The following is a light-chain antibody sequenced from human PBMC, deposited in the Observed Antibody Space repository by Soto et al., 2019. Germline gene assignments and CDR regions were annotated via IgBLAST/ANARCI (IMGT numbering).Light chain of an antibody. J-gene: IGKJ3*01. V-gene: IGKV3-11*01. CDR2: DAS. Sequence: DIVLTQSPANLSLSPGERATLSCRASQSISSYLVWFQQKPGQAPRLLIYDASTRATGIPDRFSGSGSGTDFTLTISSLEPEDFAVYYCQQRSNWPLTFGPGTKVDIK. CDR1: QSISSY. CDR3: QQRSNWPLT.